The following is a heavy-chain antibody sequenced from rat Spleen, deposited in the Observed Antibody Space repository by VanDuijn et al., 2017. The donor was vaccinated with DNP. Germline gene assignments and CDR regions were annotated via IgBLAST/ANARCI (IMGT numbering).Heavy chain of an antibody. Sequence: QVQLKESGPGLVQPSQTLSLTCTVAGFSLTNYNVHWVRQPTGKGLEWMGIIWTGGSTDYNSPLKSRLSITRDTSKSQVFLKMNSLQTEDTAMYFCARTRVTMMVIIPFDYWGQGVMVTVSS. D-gene: IGHD1-12*03. V-gene: IGHV2-30*01. J-gene: IGHJ2*01. CDR2: IWTGGST. CDR1: GFSLTNYN. CDR3: ARTRVTMMVIIPFDY.